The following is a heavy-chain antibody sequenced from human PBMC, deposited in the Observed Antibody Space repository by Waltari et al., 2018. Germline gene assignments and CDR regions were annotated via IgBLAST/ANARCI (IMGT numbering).Heavy chain of an antibody. D-gene: IGHD6-13*01. V-gene: IGHV1-69*06. J-gene: IGHJ6*02. CDR1: GGSISRSS. CDR3: ARGKESIAAAGTLMDV. Sequence: QLQLQESGPGLVKPSETLSLTCTVSGGSISRSSYYWGWIPQPPGKGLEWMGRIIPIFGTANYAQKFQGRVTITADKSTSTAYMELSSLRSEDTAVYYCARGKESIAAAGTLMDVWGQGTTVTVSS. CDR2: IIPIFGTA.